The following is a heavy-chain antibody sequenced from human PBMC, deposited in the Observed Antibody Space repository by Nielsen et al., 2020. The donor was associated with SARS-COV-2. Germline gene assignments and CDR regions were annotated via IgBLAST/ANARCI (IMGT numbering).Heavy chain of an antibody. CDR1: GYTFTSYY. CDR2: INPSGGST. Sequence: ASVKVSCKASGYTFTSYYMHWVRQAPGQGLEWMGIINPSGGSTSYAQKFQGWVTMTRDTSISTAYMELSRLRSDDTAVYYCARVVVAGYGMDVWGQGTTVTVSS. CDR3: ARVVVAGYGMDV. J-gene: IGHJ6*02. D-gene: IGHD2-15*01. V-gene: IGHV1-46*01.